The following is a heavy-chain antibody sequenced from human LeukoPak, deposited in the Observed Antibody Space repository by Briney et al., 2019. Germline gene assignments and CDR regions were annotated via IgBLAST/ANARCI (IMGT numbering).Heavy chain of an antibody. CDR3: ARDSDSGYDYNWFDP. V-gene: IGHV3-48*04. D-gene: IGHD5-12*01. CDR1: GFTFSSYS. J-gene: IGHJ5*02. Sequence: PGGSLRLSCAASGFTFSSYSMNWVRQAPGKGLGWVSYISSSSSTIYYADSVKGRFTISRDNAKNSLYLQMNSLRAEDTAVYYCARDSDSGYDYNWFDPWGQGTLVTVSS. CDR2: ISSSSSTI.